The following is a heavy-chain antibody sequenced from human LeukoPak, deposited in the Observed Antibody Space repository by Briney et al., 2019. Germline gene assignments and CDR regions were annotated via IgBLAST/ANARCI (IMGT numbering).Heavy chain of an antibody. CDR3: ARDWGRYSGYDYNWFDP. Sequence: SETLSLTCAVYGGSFSGYYWSWIRQPPGKGLEWIGYISNSGSTNYNPSLKSRVTISVDTSKNQFSLKLSSVTAADTAVYYCARDWGRYSGYDYNWFDPWGQGTLVSVSS. D-gene: IGHD5-12*01. CDR1: GGSFSGYY. CDR2: ISNSGST. V-gene: IGHV4-59*01. J-gene: IGHJ5*02.